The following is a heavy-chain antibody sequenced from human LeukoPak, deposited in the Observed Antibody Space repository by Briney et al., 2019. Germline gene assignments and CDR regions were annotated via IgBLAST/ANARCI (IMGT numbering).Heavy chain of an antibody. CDR1: GFTFSSYS. V-gene: IGHV3-21*01. Sequence: PGGSLRLSCAASGFTFSSYSMNWVRQAPGKGLEWVSSISSSSSYIYYADSVKGRFTISRDNAKNSLYLQMNSLRAEDPAVYYCARDHSSVATTFDYWGQGTLVTVSS. D-gene: IGHD5-12*01. CDR3: ARDHSSVATTFDY. CDR2: ISSSSSYI. J-gene: IGHJ4*02.